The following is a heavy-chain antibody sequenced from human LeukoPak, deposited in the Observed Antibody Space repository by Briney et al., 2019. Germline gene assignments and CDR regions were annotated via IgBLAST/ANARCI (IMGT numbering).Heavy chain of an antibody. J-gene: IGHJ4*02. Sequence: SETLSLTCTVSGYSISSGYYWGWIRQPPGKGLEWIGSIYHSGSTYYNPSLKSRVTISVDTSKNQFSLKLNSVTAADTAVYYCARSPATYYYDSSGYSYFDYWGQGTLVTVSS. D-gene: IGHD3-22*01. CDR3: ARSPATYYYDSSGYSYFDY. CDR2: IYHSGST. V-gene: IGHV4-38-2*02. CDR1: GYSISSGYY.